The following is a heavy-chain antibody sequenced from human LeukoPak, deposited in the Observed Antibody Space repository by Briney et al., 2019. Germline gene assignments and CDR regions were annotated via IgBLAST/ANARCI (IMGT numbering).Heavy chain of an antibody. Sequence: SETLSLTCTVSGGSISTYYWSWIRQPPGKGLEGIGYIFYTGSTNYNPSLKSRVTVSVDTSKNQLPLKRSSVTPADTAVYYCARARVPYAYYFDSWGQGALVTVSS. V-gene: IGHV4-59*01. J-gene: IGHJ4*02. D-gene: IGHD2-2*01. CDR2: IFYTGST. CDR3: ARARVPYAYYFDS. CDR1: GGSISTYY.